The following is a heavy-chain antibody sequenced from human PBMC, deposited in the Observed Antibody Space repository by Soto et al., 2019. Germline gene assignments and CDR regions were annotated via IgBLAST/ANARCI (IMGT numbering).Heavy chain of an antibody. Sequence: AASVKVACKASGGTFSSYAISWVRQAPGQGLEWMGGIIPIFGTANYAQKFQGRVTITADESTSTAYMELSSLRSEDTAVYYCASYHSGSHWVDYWGQGTLVTVSS. J-gene: IGHJ4*02. V-gene: IGHV1-69*13. CDR1: GGTFSSYA. CDR2: IIPIFGTA. CDR3: ASYHSGSHWVDY. D-gene: IGHD1-26*01.